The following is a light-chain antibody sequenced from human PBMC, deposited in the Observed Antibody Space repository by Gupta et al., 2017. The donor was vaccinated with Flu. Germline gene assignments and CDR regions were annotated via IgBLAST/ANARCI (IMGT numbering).Light chain of an antibody. V-gene: IGKV4-1*01. J-gene: IGKJ1*01. Sequence: DIVMTQSPDSLAVSLGERATINCKSSQSLLYRSNNKNYLTWYQQKPGQAPKLLIYWVSTRESGVPDRFSGSGSGTDFTLTIRRLQAEDVAVYYCLQDDDPPMTFGQGTKLEIK. CDR2: WVS. CDR1: QSLLYRSNNKNY. CDR3: LQDDDPPMT.